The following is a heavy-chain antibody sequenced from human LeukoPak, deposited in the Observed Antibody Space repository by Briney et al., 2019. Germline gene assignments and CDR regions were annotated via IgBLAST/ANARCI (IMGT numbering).Heavy chain of an antibody. Sequence: ASVKVSCKASGGTFSSYAISWVRQAPGQGLEWMGGIIPIFGTANYAQKFQGRVTITADESTSTAYMELSSLRSEDTAVYYCARVLLWFGELYYYGMDVWGQGTTVTVSS. CDR3: ARVLLWFGELYYYGMDV. CDR2: IIPIFGTA. J-gene: IGHJ6*02. D-gene: IGHD3-10*01. V-gene: IGHV1-69*13. CDR1: GGTFSSYA.